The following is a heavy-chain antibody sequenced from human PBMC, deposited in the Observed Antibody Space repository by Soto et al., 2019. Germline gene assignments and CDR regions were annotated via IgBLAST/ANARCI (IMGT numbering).Heavy chain of an antibody. V-gene: IGHV4-59*08. J-gene: IGHJ4*02. CDR3: ASQSPIRYCSSTRCPYFAY. Sequence: SETLSLTCAVYGGSFSGYYWSWIRQPPGKGLEWIGYIYYSGSTNYNPSLKSRVTISVDAAKNQFSLKLSSVTAADTAVYYSASQSPIRYCSSTRCPYFAYWGKGTLVTVDS. D-gene: IGHD2-2*01. CDR2: IYYSGST. CDR1: GGSFSGYY.